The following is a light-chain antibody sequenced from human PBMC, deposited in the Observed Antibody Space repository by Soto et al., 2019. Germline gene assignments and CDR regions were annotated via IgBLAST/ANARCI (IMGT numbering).Light chain of an antibody. CDR2: INSDGNH. Sequence: QLVLTQSPSASASLGASVKLTCTLSSGHSSYAIAWHQQQPEKGPRYLMKINSDGNHYKGDGIPDRFSGSSSGAGRYLTISSLQSEDEADYYCQTWDTGIVIFGGGTKLTVL. CDR3: QTWDTGIVI. V-gene: IGLV4-69*02. J-gene: IGLJ2*01. CDR1: SGHSSYA.